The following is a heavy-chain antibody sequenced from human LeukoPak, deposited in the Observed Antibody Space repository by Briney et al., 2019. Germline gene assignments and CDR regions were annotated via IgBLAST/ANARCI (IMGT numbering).Heavy chain of an antibody. D-gene: IGHD4-17*01. CDR2: ISQDGRGK. CDR3: AKEYGDFRGFDY. Sequence: SGGSLRLSCAASGFTFSTYGMHWVRQAPGKGLEWVVVISQDGRGKHYADSVKGRFTISRDNSKTTLYLQMDNLRSEDTAVYYCAKEYGDFRGFDYWGQGTLVTVSS. J-gene: IGHJ4*02. V-gene: IGHV3-30*18. CDR1: GFTFSTYG.